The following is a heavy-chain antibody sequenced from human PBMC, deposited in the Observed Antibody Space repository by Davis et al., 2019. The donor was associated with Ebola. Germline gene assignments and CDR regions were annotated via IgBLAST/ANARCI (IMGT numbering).Heavy chain of an antibody. J-gene: IGHJ4*02. D-gene: IGHD2/OR15-2a*01. Sequence: PGGSLRLSCAASGFTFSTYNMNWVRQAPGKGLEWVASISRTSYYIYYADSMKGRFTIFRDNGKNSLYLQMNSLRAEDTAVYYCARDREGTTNFDYWGQGTLVTVSS. CDR2: ISRTSYYI. CDR1: GFTFSTYN. V-gene: IGHV3-21*01. CDR3: ARDREGTTNFDY.